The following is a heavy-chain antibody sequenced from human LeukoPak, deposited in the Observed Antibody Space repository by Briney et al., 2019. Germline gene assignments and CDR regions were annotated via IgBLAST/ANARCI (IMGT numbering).Heavy chain of an antibody. D-gene: IGHD4-17*01. J-gene: IGHJ3*02. Sequence: SETLSLNCTVSGGSISSYYWSWIRQPPGKGLEWIGYIYYSGTTNYNPSLKSRVTISVDTSKNQFSLKLSSVTAADMAVYYCAGYGEGGDAFDIWGQGTMVTVSS. CDR2: IYYSGTT. CDR3: AGYGEGGDAFDI. CDR1: GGSISSYY. V-gene: IGHV4-59*08.